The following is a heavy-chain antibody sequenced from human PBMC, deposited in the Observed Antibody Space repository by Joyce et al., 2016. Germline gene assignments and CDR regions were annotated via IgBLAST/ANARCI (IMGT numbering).Heavy chain of an antibody. D-gene: IGHD3-9*01. J-gene: IGHJ4*02. V-gene: IGHV3-48*01. Sequence: VQLVESGGALVQPGGSLRLSCAASGFDFGACSLTWVRQAPGKGLEWLSYISNFGSPIFYADSVKGRFNMSRDNARNSLYLQMNSLRAEDTAVYYCARGGEWRTDWFFQWGQGTLVTVSS. CDR3: ARGGEWRTDWFFQ. CDR1: GFDFGACS. CDR2: ISNFGSPI.